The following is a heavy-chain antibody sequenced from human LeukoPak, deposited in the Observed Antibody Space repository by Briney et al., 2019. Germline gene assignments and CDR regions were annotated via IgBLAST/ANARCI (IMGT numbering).Heavy chain of an antibody. CDR1: GFTFSDYY. D-gene: IGHD2-15*01. V-gene: IGHV3-11*01. J-gene: IGHJ6*02. Sequence: GGSLRLSCAASGFTFSDYYMSWIRQAPGKGLEWVSYISSSGSTIYYADSVKGRFTISRDNAKNSLYLQMNSLSAEDTAVYYCARDRRYCSGGSCYSNYYYYYGMDVWGQGTTVTVSS. CDR3: ARDRRYCSGGSCYSNYYYYYGMDV. CDR2: ISSSGSTI.